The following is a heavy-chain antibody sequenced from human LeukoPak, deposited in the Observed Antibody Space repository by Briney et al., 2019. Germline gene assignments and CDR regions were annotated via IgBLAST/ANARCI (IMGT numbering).Heavy chain of an antibody. CDR2: ISAYNGNT. D-gene: IGHD4/OR15-4a*01. V-gene: IGHV1-18*01. CDR3: ARDPRGLLIDP. Sequence: GASVKVSCKASGYTFTRYGISWGRQAPGQGLEWMGWISAYNGNTNYAQKLQDRVTMTTDTSTSTAYMELRSLRSDDTAVYFCARDPRGLLIDPWGQGTLVTVSS. CDR1: GYTFTRYG. J-gene: IGHJ5*02.